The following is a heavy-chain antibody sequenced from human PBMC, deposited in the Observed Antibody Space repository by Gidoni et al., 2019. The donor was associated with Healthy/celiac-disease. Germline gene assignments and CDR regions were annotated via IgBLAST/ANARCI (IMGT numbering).Heavy chain of an antibody. Sequence: QAQPVQSGAEVKTLGAPVKVSCNASGYTFTGYFMHWVRQAQGQGIEWVGWINTNCGGTNNEKNFHGRVTMTRETSINKDYMELRRLRTADNAVYYCASEFRHAYYGMDVWGQGTTVTVSS. CDR2: INTNCGGT. J-gene: IGHJ6*02. V-gene: IGHV1-2*02. CDR3: ASEFRHAYYGMDV. CDR1: GYTFTGYF.